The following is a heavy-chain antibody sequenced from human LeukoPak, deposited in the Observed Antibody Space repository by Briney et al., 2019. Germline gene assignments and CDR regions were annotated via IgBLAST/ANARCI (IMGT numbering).Heavy chain of an antibody. CDR1: GYTFPRYD. Sequence: ASVKVSCKASGYTFPRYDINWVRQATGQGLEWMGWMNPNSGNTGYAQKFQGRVTMTRNTSISTAYMELSSLRSEDTAVYYCARGHYDILTGYESIFDYWGQGTLVTVSS. CDR3: ARGHYDILTGYESIFDY. V-gene: IGHV1-8*01. J-gene: IGHJ4*02. D-gene: IGHD3-9*01. CDR2: MNPNSGNT.